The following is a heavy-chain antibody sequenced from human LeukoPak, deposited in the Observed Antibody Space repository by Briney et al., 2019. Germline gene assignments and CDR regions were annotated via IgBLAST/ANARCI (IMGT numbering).Heavy chain of an antibody. CDR2: IFHSGST. CDR3: TRKTGGSSDFY. CDR1: AYSISSNNW. Sequence: SETLSLTCAVSAYSISSNNWWGWIRQPPGKGLEWIGYIFHSGSTYYNPSLRSRVTMSVDTSKNQFSLRLSSVTAVDTAVYYCTRKTGGSSDFYWGQGTLVTVSS. J-gene: IGHJ4*02. V-gene: IGHV4-28*01. D-gene: IGHD6-19*01.